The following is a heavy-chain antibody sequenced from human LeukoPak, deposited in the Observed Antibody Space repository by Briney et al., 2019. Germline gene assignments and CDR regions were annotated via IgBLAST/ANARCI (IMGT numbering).Heavy chain of an antibody. V-gene: IGHV1-69*13. D-gene: IGHD4-17*01. CDR2: IIPMIDTP. CDR3: AIFQGTYGDNDNDY. CDR1: GGTFRSNA. J-gene: IGHJ4*02. Sequence: SVKVSCKASGGTFRSNAINWVRQTPGKGLEWMGGIIPMIDTPKYAQRFQGRVTITADDSTSTSYMVVSSLRSEDTAVYYCAIFQGTYGDNDNDYWGQGTLVTVSS.